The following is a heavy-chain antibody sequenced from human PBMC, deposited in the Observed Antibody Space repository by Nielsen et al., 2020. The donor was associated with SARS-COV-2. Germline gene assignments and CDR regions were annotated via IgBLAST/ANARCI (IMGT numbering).Heavy chain of an antibody. Sequence: WIRQPPGKGLEWIGFTYHSGSANYNPSLKSRVAISVDTSKNQFSLKLSSVTAADTAVYYCARGQRYYDILTGYYFYYYGMDVWGQGTTVTVSS. CDR2: TYHSGSA. D-gene: IGHD3-9*01. J-gene: IGHJ6*02. V-gene: IGHV4-59*12. CDR3: ARGQRYYDILTGYYFYYYGMDV.